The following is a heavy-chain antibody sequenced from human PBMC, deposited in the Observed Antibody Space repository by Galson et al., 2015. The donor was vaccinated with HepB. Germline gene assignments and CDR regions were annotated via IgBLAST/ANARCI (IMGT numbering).Heavy chain of an antibody. Sequence: SLRLSCAASGFTFNASGMHWVRQAPGKGPECVAGISHDGANRYQADSVKGRFTVSRDNSENTLFLEMNSLRAEDTAVYYCAKGAYSNILMAGGWFDPWGQGTAVIVPS. D-gene: IGHD4-11*01. CDR2: ISHDGANR. CDR3: AKGAYSNILMAGGWFDP. V-gene: IGHV3-30*18. J-gene: IGHJ5*02. CDR1: GFTFNASG.